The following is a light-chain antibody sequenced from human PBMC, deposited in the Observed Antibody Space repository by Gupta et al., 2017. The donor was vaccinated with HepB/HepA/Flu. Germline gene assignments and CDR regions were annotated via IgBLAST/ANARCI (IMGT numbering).Light chain of an antibody. CDR2: QDN. CDR1: KLGDTY. V-gene: IGLV3-1*01. J-gene: IGLJ1*01. CDR3: QAWDSTTAV. Sequence: SYELTQPPSVSVSPGQTASITCSGDKLGDTYASWYQLRPGQSPVLVIYQDNKRPSGIPERFSGSNSGNTATLTISGTQPMDEADYYCQAWDSTTAVFGTGTKVTVL.